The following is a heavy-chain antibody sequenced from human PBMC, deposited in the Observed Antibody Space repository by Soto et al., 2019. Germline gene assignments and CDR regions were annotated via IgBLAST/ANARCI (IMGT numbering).Heavy chain of an antibody. J-gene: IGHJ3*01. Sequence: QVHLVESGGGVVQPGRSLRLSCAASGFIFNDYVIHWVRQAAGKGLEWVASMTYDGATEYYADSVKGRFTVSRDNSKRTLSLQMNSLRPEDTAVYYCARVRLSIAVNDALDVWGQGTTVTVSS. CDR1: GFIFNDYV. CDR2: MTYDGATE. D-gene: IGHD3-3*02. V-gene: IGHV3-30*14. CDR3: ARVRLSIAVNDALDV.